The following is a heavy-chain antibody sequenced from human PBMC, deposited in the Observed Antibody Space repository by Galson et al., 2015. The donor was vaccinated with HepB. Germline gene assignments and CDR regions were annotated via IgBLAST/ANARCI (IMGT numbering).Heavy chain of an antibody. Sequence: SCKASGYTFTSYYMHWVRQAPGQGLEWMGIINPSGGSTSYAQKFQGRVTMTRDTSTSTVYMELSSLRSEDTAVYYCAVLGSGSYGFDYWGQGTLVTVSS. J-gene: IGHJ4*02. CDR3: AVLGSGSYGFDY. CDR1: GYTFTSYY. CDR2: INPSGGST. V-gene: IGHV1-46*01. D-gene: IGHD3-10*01.